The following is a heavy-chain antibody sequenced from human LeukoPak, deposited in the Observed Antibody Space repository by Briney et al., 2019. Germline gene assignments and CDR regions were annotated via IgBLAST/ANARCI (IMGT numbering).Heavy chain of an antibody. CDR2: IHSGGNT. D-gene: IGHD6-13*01. J-gene: IGHJ3*02. CDR1: GFTVSSNY. Sequence: GSLRLSCAASGFTVSSNYMSWVRQAPGKGLEWVSVIHSGGNTYYADSVKGRFTISRDNAKNSLYLQMNSLRAEDTAVYYCARGLQQLVPEAFDIWGQGTMVTVSS. CDR3: ARGLQQLVPEAFDI. V-gene: IGHV3-66*01.